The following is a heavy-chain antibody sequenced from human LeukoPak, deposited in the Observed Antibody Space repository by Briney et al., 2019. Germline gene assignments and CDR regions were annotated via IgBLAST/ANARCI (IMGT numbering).Heavy chain of an antibody. Sequence: GRSLRLSCAASGFTFSSYAMHWVRHAPGKGLEWVAVITYDGSNKYYADSVKGRFTISRDNSKNTLYLQMNSLRAEDTAVYYCAREGRVRWYDYWGQGTLVTVSS. CDR1: GFTFSSYA. CDR3: AREGRVRWYDY. CDR2: ITYDGSNK. J-gene: IGHJ4*02. V-gene: IGHV3-30-3*01. D-gene: IGHD4-23*01.